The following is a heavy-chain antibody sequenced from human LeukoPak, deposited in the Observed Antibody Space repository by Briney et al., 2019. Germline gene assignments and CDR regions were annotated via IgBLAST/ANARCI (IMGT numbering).Heavy chain of an antibody. J-gene: IGHJ4*02. CDR3: AREGRYCSSTSCYTFDY. V-gene: IGHV1-8*02. CDR1: GYTFTAYY. D-gene: IGHD2-2*02. CDR2: MNPNSGNT. Sequence: ASVKVSCKASGYTFTAYYMHWVRQATGQGLEWMGWMNPNSGNTGYAQKFQGRVTMTRNTSISTAYMELSSLRSDDTAVYYCAREGRYCSSTSCYTFDYWGQGTLVTVSS.